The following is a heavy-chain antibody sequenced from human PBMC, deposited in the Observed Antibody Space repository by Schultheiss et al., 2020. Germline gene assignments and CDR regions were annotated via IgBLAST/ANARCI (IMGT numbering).Heavy chain of an antibody. V-gene: IGHV1-2*02. CDR3: AGSNVIRGIIISYYAMDV. CDR1: GYTFTGYY. D-gene: IGHD3-10*01. J-gene: IGHJ6*02. CDR2: INPNSNVT. Sequence: GESLKISCKASGYTFTGYYIHWVRQDPGQGLEWMGWINPNSNVTNYAQKFQGRVTMTWDTSINTAYMDLSSLRYDDTAVYYCAGSNVIRGIIISYYAMDVWGQGTTVTVSS.